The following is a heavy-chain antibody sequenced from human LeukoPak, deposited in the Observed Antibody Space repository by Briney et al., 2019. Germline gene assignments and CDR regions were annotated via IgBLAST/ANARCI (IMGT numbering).Heavy chain of an antibody. V-gene: IGHV4-4*02. CDR3: ARLVYGQQLGGPLNWFDP. Sequence: SETLSLTCAVSGGSISRSNWLTWVRQPPGKGLEWIGEIYHSGSTNYNPSLKSRVTISVDTSKNQFSLKLSSVTAADTAVYYCARLVYGQQLGGPLNWFDPWGQGTLVTVSS. J-gene: IGHJ5*02. D-gene: IGHD6-13*01. CDR2: IYHSGST. CDR1: GGSISRSNW.